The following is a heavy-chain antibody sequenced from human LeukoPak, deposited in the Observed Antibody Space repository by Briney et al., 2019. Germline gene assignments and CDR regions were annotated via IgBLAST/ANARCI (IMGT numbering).Heavy chain of an antibody. CDR2: ISYDGSNK. CDR3: ARNPYSGSYIDY. D-gene: IGHD1-26*01. J-gene: IGHJ4*02. CDR1: GFTFSSYA. Sequence: PGGSLRLSCAASGFTFSSYAMHWVRQAPGKGLEWVAVISYDGSNKYYADSVKGRFTISRDNSKNTLYLQMNSLRAEDTAVYYCARNPYSGSYIDYWGQGTLVTVSS. V-gene: IGHV3-30-3*01.